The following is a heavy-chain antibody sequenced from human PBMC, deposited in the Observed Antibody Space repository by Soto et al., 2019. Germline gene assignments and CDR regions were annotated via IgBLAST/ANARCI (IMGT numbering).Heavy chain of an antibody. CDR3: ARYDYDFWSGYYGMDV. CDR2: ISAYNGNT. V-gene: IGHV1-18*04. D-gene: IGHD3-3*01. Sequence: VASVKVSCKASGYTFTSYGISWVRQAPGQGLEWMGWISAYNGNTNYAQKLQGRVTMTTDTSTSTAYMELRSLRSDDTAVYYCARYDYDFWSGYYGMDVWGQGTTVTVSS. J-gene: IGHJ6*02. CDR1: GYTFTSYG.